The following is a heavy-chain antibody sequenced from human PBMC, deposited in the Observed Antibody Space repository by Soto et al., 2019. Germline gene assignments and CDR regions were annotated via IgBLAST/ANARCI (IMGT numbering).Heavy chain of an antibody. V-gene: IGHV4-34*01. CDR2: INHSGST. D-gene: IGHD6-19*01. J-gene: IGHJ5*02. CDR1: GGSFSGYY. CDR3: ARAQNGGWYSTFDP. Sequence: SETLSLTCAVYGGSFSGYYWSWIRQPPGKGLEWIGEINHSGSTNYNPSLKSRVTISVDTSKNQFSLKLSSVTAADTAVYYCARAQNGGWYSTFDPWGQGTLVTVSS.